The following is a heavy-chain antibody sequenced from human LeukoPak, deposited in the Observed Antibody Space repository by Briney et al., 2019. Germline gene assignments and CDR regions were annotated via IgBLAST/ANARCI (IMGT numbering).Heavy chain of an antibody. CDR1: GFTFSSYS. Sequence: GGSLRLSCAASGFTFSSYSMNWVRQAPGKGLEWVSSTSSSSSYIYYADSVKGRFTISRDNAKNSLYLQMNSLRAEDTAVYYCARLESSVVPFDYWGQGTLVTVSS. J-gene: IGHJ4*02. D-gene: IGHD2-15*01. V-gene: IGHV3-21*01. CDR3: ARLESSVVPFDY. CDR2: TSSSSSYI.